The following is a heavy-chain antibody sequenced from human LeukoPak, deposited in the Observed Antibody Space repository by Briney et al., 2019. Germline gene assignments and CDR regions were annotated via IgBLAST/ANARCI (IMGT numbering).Heavy chain of an antibody. V-gene: IGHV4-30-2*01. J-gene: IGHJ4*02. Sequence: PSETLSLTCTVSGGSISSGGYYWSWIRQPPGKGLEWIGYIYHSGSTYYNPSLKSRVTISVDRSKNQFSLKLSPVTAADTAVYYCARAWEGIAARFDYWGQGTLVTVSS. CDR3: ARAWEGIAARFDY. CDR1: GGSISSGGYY. CDR2: IYHSGST. D-gene: IGHD6-6*01.